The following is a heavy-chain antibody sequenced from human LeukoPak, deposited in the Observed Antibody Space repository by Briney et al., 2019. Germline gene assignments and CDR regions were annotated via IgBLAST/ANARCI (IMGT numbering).Heavy chain of an antibody. V-gene: IGHV4-31*03. CDR2: IYYSGST. J-gene: IGHJ3*02. CDR1: GGSISSGGYY. Sequence: SQTLSLTCTVSGGSISSGGYYWSWIRQHPGKGLEWIGYIYYSGSTYYNPSLKSRVTISVDTSKNQFSLKLSSVTAPDTAVYYCARDGRRYNWNYADAFDIWGQGTMVTVSS. D-gene: IGHD1-7*01. CDR3: ARDGRRYNWNYADAFDI.